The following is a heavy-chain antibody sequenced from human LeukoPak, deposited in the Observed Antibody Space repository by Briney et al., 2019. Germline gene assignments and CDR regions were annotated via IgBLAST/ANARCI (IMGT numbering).Heavy chain of an antibody. Sequence: PGRSLRLSCAASGFTFSSYAMHWVRQAPGKGLEWVAVISYDGSNKYYADSVKGRFTISRDNSKNTLYLQMNSLRAEDTAVYYCAREYGTVFDYWGQGTLVTVFS. CDR3: AREYGTVFDY. J-gene: IGHJ4*02. CDR1: GFTFSSYA. CDR2: ISYDGSNK. D-gene: IGHD3-10*01. V-gene: IGHV3-30-3*01.